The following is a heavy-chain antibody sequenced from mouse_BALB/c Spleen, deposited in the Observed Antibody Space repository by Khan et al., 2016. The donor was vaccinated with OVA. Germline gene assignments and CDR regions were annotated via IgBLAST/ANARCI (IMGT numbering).Heavy chain of an antibody. Sequence: EVQLQESGPGLVKPSQSLSLTCTVPGYSITSDFAWNWVRQFPGNKLEWMGYISFSGSTSYDPSLKSRLSITRDTSKNQFFLQLNSVTTEDTATYDRIRTVCYANAYAMDYWGQGISVTVSS. D-gene: IGHD2-1*01. CDR2: ISFSGST. J-gene: IGHJ4*01. CDR3: IRTVCYANAYAMDY. V-gene: IGHV3-2*02. CDR1: GYSITSDFA.